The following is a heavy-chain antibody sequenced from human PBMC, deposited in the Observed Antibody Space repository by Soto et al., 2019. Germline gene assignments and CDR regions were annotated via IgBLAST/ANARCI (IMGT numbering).Heavy chain of an antibody. J-gene: IGHJ6*02. CDR3: ERAGHCTRGNGYHYYSYGMVV. V-gene: IGHV3-30*03. Sequence: QVQMVESGGGVVQPGRSLRLTCSASGFLFSDFGMHWVRQAPGKGLEWVAVISYDGSSQYYAESVKGRFTISRDDSDHTLHLQMPSPRPDDTAVYHCERAGHCTRGNGYHYYSYGMVVRGQGTTVTVSS. D-gene: IGHD2-8*01. CDR2: ISYDGSSQ. CDR1: GFLFSDFG.